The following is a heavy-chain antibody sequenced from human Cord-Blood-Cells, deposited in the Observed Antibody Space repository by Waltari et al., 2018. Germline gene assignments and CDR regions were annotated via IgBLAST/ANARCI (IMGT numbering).Heavy chain of an antibody. Sequence: EVQLVESGGGLVQPGGSLSLSCPASGFTFSSYWLSWVRQAPGKGLEWVANIKQDGSEKYYVDSVKGRFTISRDNAKNSLYLQMNSLRAEDTAVYYCARDENAFDIWGQGTMVTVSS. J-gene: IGHJ3*02. V-gene: IGHV3-7*01. CDR3: ARDENAFDI. CDR2: IKQDGSEK. CDR1: GFTFSSYW.